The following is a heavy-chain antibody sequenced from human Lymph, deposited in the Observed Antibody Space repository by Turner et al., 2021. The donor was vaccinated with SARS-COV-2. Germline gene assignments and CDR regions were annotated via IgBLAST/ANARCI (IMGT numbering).Heavy chain of an antibody. CDR3: AKGRRFGMDV. CDR2: ISWNSGSI. CDR1: GFTFDEYV. V-gene: IGHV3-9*01. Sequence: EVQLVESGGGLVQPGRSLRLSCAASGFTFDEYVMHWVRQAPGKGQEWVSGISWNSGSIGYADSVKGRFTISRDNAKNSLYLQMNSLRAEDTALYYCAKGRRFGMDVWGQGTTVTVSS. J-gene: IGHJ6*02.